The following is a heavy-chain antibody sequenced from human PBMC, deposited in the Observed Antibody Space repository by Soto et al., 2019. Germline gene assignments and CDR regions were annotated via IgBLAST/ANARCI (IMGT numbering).Heavy chain of an antibody. Sequence: PSETLSLTCTVSGGSISSGGYYWSWIRQHPGKGLKWIGYIYYSGRTYYNPSLKSRVTISVDTSKNQFSLKLSSVTAADTAVFYCAMLFYYDSSDYPGMDYFDYWGQGTLVTVSS. D-gene: IGHD3-22*01. CDR3: AMLFYYDSSDYPGMDYFDY. CDR2: IYYSGRT. CDR1: GGSISSGGYY. J-gene: IGHJ4*02. V-gene: IGHV4-31*03.